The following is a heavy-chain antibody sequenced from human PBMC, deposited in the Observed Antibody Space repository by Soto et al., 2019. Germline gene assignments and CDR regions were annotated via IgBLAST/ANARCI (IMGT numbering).Heavy chain of an antibody. Sequence: ASVKVSCKASRATFSGSAFSWVRQAPGQGLEWMGGITPTLGTTNYAQHLQGRVTITADESTGTSFMELTSLTSADTAVYYCARGLTTGATMGCFDYWGQGTLVTVS. D-gene: IGHD7-27*01. CDR1: RATFSGSA. CDR2: ITPTLGTT. CDR3: ARGLTTGATMGCFDY. J-gene: IGHJ4*02. V-gene: IGHV1-69*13.